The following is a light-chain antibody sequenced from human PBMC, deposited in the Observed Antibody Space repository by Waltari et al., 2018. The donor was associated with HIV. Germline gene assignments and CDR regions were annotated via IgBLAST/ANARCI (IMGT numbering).Light chain of an antibody. Sequence: DIQMTQSPASLSASVGDTVTITCRASESVSNNLNWYQQKPGKAPNLLIYAASSLQSGVPSKFSGSGSGTDFTLTINSLQPEDFASYYCQQSYGTPLTFGPGTKVDIK. J-gene: IGKJ3*01. V-gene: IGKV1-39*01. CDR1: ESVSNN. CDR2: AAS. CDR3: QQSYGTPLT.